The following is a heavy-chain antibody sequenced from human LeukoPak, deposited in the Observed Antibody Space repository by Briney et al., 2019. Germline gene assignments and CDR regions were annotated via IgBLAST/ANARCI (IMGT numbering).Heavy chain of an antibody. Sequence: CAASXFTFSSYAMSWVRQAPGKGLEWVSAISGSGGSTYYAGSVKGRFTISRYNSKNTLYLQMNSLRAEDTAVYYCAKNYGGFDYWGQGALVTVSS. CDR2: ISGSGGST. D-gene: IGHD4/OR15-4a*01. J-gene: IGHJ4*02. CDR1: XFTFSSYA. CDR3: AKNYGGFDY. V-gene: IGHV3-23*01.